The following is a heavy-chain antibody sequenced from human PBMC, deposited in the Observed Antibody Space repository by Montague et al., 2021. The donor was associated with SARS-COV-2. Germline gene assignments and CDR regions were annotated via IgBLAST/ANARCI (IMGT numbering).Heavy chain of an antibody. CDR3: ARARFDLGSARQGTIDF. V-gene: IGHV4-4*07. D-gene: IGHD3-10*01. Sequence: SETLSLTCSVSGDSITNHYWSWIRQPAGKGLEWIGRMHFTGKTNFSPSFSSRLTMSADTSKNQFSLKLTSVTAADTAIYFCARARFDLGSARQGTIDFWGQGTMVTVSS. CDR2: MHFTGKT. CDR1: GDSITNHY. J-gene: IGHJ4*02.